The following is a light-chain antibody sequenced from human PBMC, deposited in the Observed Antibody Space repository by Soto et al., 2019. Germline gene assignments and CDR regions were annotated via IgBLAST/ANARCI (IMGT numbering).Light chain of an antibody. CDR2: GAS. V-gene: IGKV3-20*01. Sequence: EILLTQSPGTLSLSPGERATLSCRASQSVSSNYLAWYQQKPGQAPRLLIYGASTRATGFPDRFSGSGSGTDFTLTISSLEPENFAVYYCQQYGSSPVTFGGGTKVEIK. CDR3: QQYGSSPVT. CDR1: QSVSSNY. J-gene: IGKJ4*01.